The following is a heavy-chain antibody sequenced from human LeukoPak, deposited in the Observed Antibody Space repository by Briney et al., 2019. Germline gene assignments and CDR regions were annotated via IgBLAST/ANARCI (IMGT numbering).Heavy chain of an antibody. CDR1: GFTFSSYA. CDR2: ISGSDGST. D-gene: IGHD5-12*01. CDR3: AKDGDMVTPPYYFDY. Sequence: GGSLRLSCAASGFTFSSYAMSWVRQAPGKGLEWVSAISGSDGSTYYADSVKGRFTISRDNSKNTLYLQMNSLRAEDTAVYYCAKDGDMVTPPYYFDYWGQGTLVTVSS. J-gene: IGHJ4*02. V-gene: IGHV3-23*01.